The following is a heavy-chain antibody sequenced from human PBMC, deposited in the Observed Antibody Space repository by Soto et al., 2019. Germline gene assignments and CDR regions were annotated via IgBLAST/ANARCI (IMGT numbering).Heavy chain of an antibody. Sequence: SRTLSLTCTVSGGSISSYHWSWIRQSAGKGLEWIGRIYTSGNTHYNPSLKSRVTVSIETSKNQFFLTVNSVTAADSAVYYCARESGDNWDYEAYWGQGTPVTVSS. J-gene: IGHJ4*02. D-gene: IGHD1-7*01. CDR3: ARESGDNWDYEAY. V-gene: IGHV4-4*07. CDR1: GGSISSYH. CDR2: IYTSGNT.